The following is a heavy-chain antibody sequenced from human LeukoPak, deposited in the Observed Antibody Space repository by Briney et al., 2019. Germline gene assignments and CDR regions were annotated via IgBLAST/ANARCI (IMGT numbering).Heavy chain of an antibody. D-gene: IGHD2-15*01. CDR3: ARGGGYCSGGSCPYYFDY. Sequence: ASVKVSCKASGYTFTRYDINWVRQATGQGLEWMGSMNPNSGNTGYAQKFQGRVTMATDTSISTAYMELSSLTSEDTAVYYCARGGGYCSGGSCPYYFDYWGQGTLVTVSS. V-gene: IGHV1-8*01. J-gene: IGHJ4*02. CDR1: GYTFTRYD. CDR2: MNPNSGNT.